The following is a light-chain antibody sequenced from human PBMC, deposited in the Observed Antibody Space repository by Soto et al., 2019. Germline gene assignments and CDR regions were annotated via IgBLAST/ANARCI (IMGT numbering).Light chain of an antibody. CDR1: ITDIGTYHY. V-gene: IGLV2-14*01. CDR2: EVS. J-gene: IGLJ2*01. Sequence: QSALTQPASVSGSPGQSITISCSGSITDIGTYHYVSWYQQHPGIAPRLLISEVSNRPSGVSNRFSGSKSGNTASLTISGLQVEDEADYFCSSFTAANSVTFGGGTKLTVL. CDR3: SSFTAANSVT.